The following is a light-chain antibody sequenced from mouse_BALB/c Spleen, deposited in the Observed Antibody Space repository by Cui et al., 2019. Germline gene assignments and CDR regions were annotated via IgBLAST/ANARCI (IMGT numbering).Light chain of an antibody. CDR2: RTS. Sequence: ENVLTKSPAIMVGCLGQKVTMTCSARSSVSSSYLHWYQQKSGASPKPLIHRTSNLASGVPARFSGSGSGTSYSLTISSVEAEDDATYYCQQWSGYPYTFGGGTKLEIK. J-gene: IGKJ2*01. CDR1: SSVSSSY. V-gene: IGKV4-58*01. CDR3: QQWSGYPYT.